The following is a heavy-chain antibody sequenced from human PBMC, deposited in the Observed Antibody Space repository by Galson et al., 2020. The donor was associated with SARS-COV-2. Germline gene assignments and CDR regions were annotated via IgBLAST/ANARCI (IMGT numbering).Heavy chain of an antibody. J-gene: IGHJ4*02. CDR2: INPGGSFT. V-gene: IGHV3-74*01. D-gene: IGHD3-10*01. CDR3: ARDLSWQVAL. CDR1: GFTFSDYW. Sequence: ALHGESLKISCAASGFTFSDYWMHWVRQVPGKGLVWVSRINPGGSFTNHADSVRGRFTISRDNAKDTVYLQMNSLRVEDTAVYYCARDLSWQVALGGQGTLVTFSS.